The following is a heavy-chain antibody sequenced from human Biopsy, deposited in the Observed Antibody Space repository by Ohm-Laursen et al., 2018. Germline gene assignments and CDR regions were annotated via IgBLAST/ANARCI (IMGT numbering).Heavy chain of an antibody. CDR2: IYTSGIT. V-gene: IGHV4-4*07. CDR3: ARDRDRRGWFDP. Sequence: TLSLTCTVSGDSLSSYSWSWIRQPAGKGLEWIGQIYTSGITNYNPSLKSRVTMSVETSKNKFSLRVSSVTAADTAVYYCARDRDRRGWFDPWGQGTLVTVSS. D-gene: IGHD1-14*01. J-gene: IGHJ5*02. CDR1: GDSLSSYS.